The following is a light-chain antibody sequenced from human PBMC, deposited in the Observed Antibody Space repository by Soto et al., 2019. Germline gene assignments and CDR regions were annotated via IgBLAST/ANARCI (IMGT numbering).Light chain of an antibody. Sequence: EIVLTQSPATLSLSPGERATLSCRASQSVNSYLAWYQHKPGQAPRLLIYGASNRATGIPARFRGSGSGTDFTLTISSLEPEDLAVYYCQQRSNWPPLTFGQGTRLEIK. V-gene: IGKV3-11*01. J-gene: IGKJ5*01. CDR2: GAS. CDR3: QQRSNWPPLT. CDR1: QSVNSY.